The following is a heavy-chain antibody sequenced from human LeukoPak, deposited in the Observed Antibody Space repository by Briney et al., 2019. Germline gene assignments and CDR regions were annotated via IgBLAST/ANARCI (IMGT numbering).Heavy chain of an antibody. CDR3: ARAFSTSVTYYFHY. CDR1: GFTFSSYW. V-gene: IGHV3-74*01. J-gene: IGHJ4*02. CDR2: INIAGSST. D-gene: IGHD4-17*01. Sequence: PGGSLRLSCAASGFTFSSYWMHWVRQAPGKGLVWVSRINIAGSSTSYADSVKGRFTISRDNAQNTLYLQMNSLRAEDTAVYYCARAFSTSVTYYFHYWGQGTLVTVSS.